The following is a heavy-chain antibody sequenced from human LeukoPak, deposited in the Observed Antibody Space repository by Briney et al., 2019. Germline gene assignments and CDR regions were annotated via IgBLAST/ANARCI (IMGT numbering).Heavy chain of an antibody. CDR3: TRDRYTSGWYGSPWYYYHGMDL. CDR1: GFSIRNSW. J-gene: IGHJ6*02. CDR2: TNNDGSHS. V-gene: IGHV3-74*01. D-gene: IGHD6-19*01. Sequence: GSLRLSCVASGFSIRNSWIHWVRQVPGKGLVWVSRTNNDGSHSKYADSVMGRFSVSRDNARNTVFLQMDSLAVEDTAVYYCTRDRYTSGWYGSPWYYYHGMDLWGRGTTVTVSS.